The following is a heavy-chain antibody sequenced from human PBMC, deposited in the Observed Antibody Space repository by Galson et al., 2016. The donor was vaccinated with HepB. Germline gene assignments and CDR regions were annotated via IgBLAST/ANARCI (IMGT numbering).Heavy chain of an antibody. CDR1: GFIFSVYN. D-gene: IGHD3-16*01. V-gene: IGHV3-48*02. J-gene: IGHJ4*02. CDR3: ARDDYFRLGY. CDR2: ITSSSDTM. Sequence: SLRLSRAASGFIFSVYNLNWVRPAPGQGLEWIAWITSSSDTMYYEDSVKGRFTLSKDNAKNSLYLEMNRLRDEDTAVYYCARDDYFRLGYGGQGTLVTVSS.